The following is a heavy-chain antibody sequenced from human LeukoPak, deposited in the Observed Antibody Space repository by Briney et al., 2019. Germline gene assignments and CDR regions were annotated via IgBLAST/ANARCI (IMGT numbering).Heavy chain of an antibody. D-gene: IGHD2-8*01. V-gene: IGHV3-23*01. CDR1: GFTFSSYA. Sequence: PGGSLRLSCAASGFTFSSYAMSWVRQAPGKGLEWVSAISGSGDSAYYADSVKDRFTISRDNSKNTLYLQMNSLRAEDTAVYYCAKCIWLRGKFDYWGQGTLVTVSS. CDR3: AKCIWLRGKFDY. J-gene: IGHJ4*02. CDR2: ISGSGDSA.